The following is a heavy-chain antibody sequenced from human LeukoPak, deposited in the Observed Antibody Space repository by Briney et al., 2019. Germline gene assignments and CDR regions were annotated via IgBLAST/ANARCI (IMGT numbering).Heavy chain of an antibody. CDR3: AREFRAYYDSSGYYSGLSFDP. J-gene: IGHJ5*02. CDR2: IYYSGST. Sequence: SETLSLTCTVSGGSISSGDYYWSWIRQHPGKGLEWIGYIYYSGSTYYNPSLKSRVTISVDTSKNQFSLKLSSVAAADTAVYYCAREFRAYYDSSGYYSGLSFDPWGQGALVTVSS. V-gene: IGHV4-31*03. CDR1: GGSISSGDYY. D-gene: IGHD3-22*01.